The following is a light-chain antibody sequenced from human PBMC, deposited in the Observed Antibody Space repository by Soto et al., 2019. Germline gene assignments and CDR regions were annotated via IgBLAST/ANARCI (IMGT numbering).Light chain of an antibody. CDR1: DSNIGNNA. J-gene: IGLJ3*02. Sequence: QSVLTQPPSVSGAPRQRVPISCSGSDSNIGNNAVNWYQLVPGKAPKVVIYRNNVVLSGVSDRFSGSKSGTSASLAISRLQSEDEADYYCAAWDDSLDAQVFGGGTKLTVL. CDR2: RNN. V-gene: IGLV1-36*01. CDR3: AAWDDSLDAQV.